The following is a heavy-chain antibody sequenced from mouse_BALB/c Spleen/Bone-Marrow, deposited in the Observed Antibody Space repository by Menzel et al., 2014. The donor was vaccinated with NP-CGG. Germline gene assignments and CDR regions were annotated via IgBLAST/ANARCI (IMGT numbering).Heavy chain of an antibody. Sequence: VQLQQSGAELVRPGTSVKVSCKAYGYAFTNYWIEWVKQRPGQGLEWIGVINPGSGGSNYNEKFKGKATLTADKSSSTAYMQLSSLTSDDSAVYFCVREMTRYAMDYWGQGTSVTVSS. V-gene: IGHV1-54*01. CDR1: GYAFTNYW. CDR3: VREMTRYAMDY. CDR2: INPGSGGS. J-gene: IGHJ4*01.